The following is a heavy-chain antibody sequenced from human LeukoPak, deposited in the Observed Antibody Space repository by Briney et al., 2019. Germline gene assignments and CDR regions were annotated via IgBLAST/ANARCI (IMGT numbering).Heavy chain of an antibody. Sequence: ASVKVSCKVSGYTLTELSMHWVRQAPGKGLEGMGGFDPEDGETIYAQKFQGRVTMTEDTSTDTAYMELSSLRSEDTAVYYCATARGSTVGVYYYYMDVWGKGTTVTVSS. CDR1: GYTLTELS. V-gene: IGHV1-24*01. D-gene: IGHD1-26*01. J-gene: IGHJ6*03. CDR2: FDPEDGET. CDR3: ATARGSTVGVYYYYMDV.